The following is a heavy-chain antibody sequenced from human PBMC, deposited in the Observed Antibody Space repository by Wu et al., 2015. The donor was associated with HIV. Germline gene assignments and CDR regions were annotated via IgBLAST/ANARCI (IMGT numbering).Heavy chain of an antibody. CDR1: GYTFTTYD. D-gene: IGHD2-21*01. CDR3: ARDAQPGYFDESAYLFHAFHI. J-gene: IGHJ3*02. Sequence: QVQLVQSGTEVKKPGDSVKVSCKASGYTFTTYDINWVRQAPGQGLEYMGWMNPNNANTASAQRFQGRITMTRTTSMSTAYLELSSLTSEDTAVYYCARDAQPGYFDESAYLFHAFHIWAKGQWSPSLQ. CDR2: MNPNNANT. V-gene: IGHV1-8*02.